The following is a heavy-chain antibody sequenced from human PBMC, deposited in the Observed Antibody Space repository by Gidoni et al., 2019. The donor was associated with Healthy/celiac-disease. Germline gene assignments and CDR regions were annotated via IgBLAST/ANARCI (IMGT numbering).Heavy chain of an antibody. J-gene: IGHJ3*02. D-gene: IGHD3-10*01. CDR1: GSSISSGGYT. CDR2: IYHSCST. Sequence: QLQLQESGSGLVKPSQTLSLTCAVSGSSISSGGYTWSWIRQPPGKSLEWIGYIYHSCSTYYNPSLKSRVTISVDRSKNQFSLKLSSVTAADTAVYYCARVGGYGSGSQVDDAFDIWGQGTMVTVFS. CDR3: ARVGGYGSGSQVDDAFDI. V-gene: IGHV4-30-2*01.